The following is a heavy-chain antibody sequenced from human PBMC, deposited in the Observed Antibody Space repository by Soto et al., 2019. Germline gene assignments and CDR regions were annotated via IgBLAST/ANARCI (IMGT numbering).Heavy chain of an antibody. J-gene: IGHJ6*03. CDR1: GFTFSSYA. Sequence: GGSLRLSCAASGFTFSSYAMSWVRQAPGKGLEWVSAISGSGGSTYYADSVKGRFTISRDNSKNTLYLQMNSLRAEDTAVYYCAKYAVAGRDYYYYYMDVWGKGTTVTVSS. V-gene: IGHV3-23*01. CDR2: ISGSGGST. D-gene: IGHD6-19*01. CDR3: AKYAVAGRDYYYYYMDV.